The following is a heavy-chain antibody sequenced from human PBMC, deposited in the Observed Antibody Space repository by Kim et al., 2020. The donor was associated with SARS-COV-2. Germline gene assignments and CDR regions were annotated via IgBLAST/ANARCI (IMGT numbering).Heavy chain of an antibody. CDR1: GYTLTELS. CDR3: ASAPPIAVAGSLYYYYGMD. Sequence: ASVNVSCKVSGYTLTELSMHWVRQAPGKGLEWMGGFDPEDGETIYAQKFQGRVTMTADTSTDTAYMELSSLRSEDTAVYYCASAPPIAVAGSLYYYYGMD. CDR2: FDPEDGET. D-gene: IGHD6-19*01. J-gene: IGHJ6*01. V-gene: IGHV1-24*01.